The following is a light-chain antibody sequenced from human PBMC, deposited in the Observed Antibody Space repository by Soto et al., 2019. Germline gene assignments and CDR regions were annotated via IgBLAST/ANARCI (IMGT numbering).Light chain of an antibody. Sequence: EIVLTQSPGTLSLSPGERATLSCRASQSVSSSSLAWYQQKPGQAPRLLIYGASRRATGIPDRFSGSGSGTDFTLTISRLEPDDFAVYYCQQYRTFGQGTKVEIK. J-gene: IGKJ1*01. CDR1: QSVSSSS. V-gene: IGKV3-20*01. CDR3: QQYRT. CDR2: GAS.